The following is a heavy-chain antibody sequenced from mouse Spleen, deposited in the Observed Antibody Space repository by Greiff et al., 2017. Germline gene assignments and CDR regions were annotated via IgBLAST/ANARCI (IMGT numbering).Heavy chain of an antibody. CDR2: IDPSDSET. V-gene: IGHV1-52*01. CDR3: ALYYGNYVDY. Sequence: VQLQQPGAELVRPGSSVKLSCKASGYTFTSYWMHWVKQRPIQGLEWIGNIDPSDSETHYNQKFKDKATLTVDKSSSTAYMQLSSLTSEDSAVYYCALYYGNYVDYWGQGTTLTVSS. D-gene: IGHD2-1*01. J-gene: IGHJ2*01. CDR1: GYTFTSYW.